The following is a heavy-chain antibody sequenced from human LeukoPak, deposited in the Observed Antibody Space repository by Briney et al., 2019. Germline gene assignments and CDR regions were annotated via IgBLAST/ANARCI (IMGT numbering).Heavy chain of an antibody. CDR2: IYSGGST. V-gene: IGHV3-53*01. Sequence: GGSLRLSCAASGFTVSSNYMSWVRQAPGKGLEWVSVIYSGGSTYYADSVKGRFTISRDNSKNTLYLQMNSLRAEDTAVYYCARDHNPYGSGRGAFDIWGQGTTVTVSS. CDR1: GFTVSSNY. CDR3: ARDHNPYGSGRGAFDI. D-gene: IGHD3-10*01. J-gene: IGHJ3*02.